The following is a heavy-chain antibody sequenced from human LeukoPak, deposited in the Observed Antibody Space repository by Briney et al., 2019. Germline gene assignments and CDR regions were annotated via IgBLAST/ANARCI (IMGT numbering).Heavy chain of an antibody. CDR2: ISGSGGSK. CDR1: GFTFSTYA. J-gene: IGHJ4*02. Sequence: GGSLRLSCAVSGFTFSTYAISWVRQAPGKGLEWVSAISGSGGSKYYADSEKGRFTISRDNSKNTLYLQMNSLRAEDTAVYYCAKPSSGWFRGCFDYWGQGTLVTVCS. D-gene: IGHD6-19*01. V-gene: IGHV3-23*01. CDR3: AKPSSGWFRGCFDY.